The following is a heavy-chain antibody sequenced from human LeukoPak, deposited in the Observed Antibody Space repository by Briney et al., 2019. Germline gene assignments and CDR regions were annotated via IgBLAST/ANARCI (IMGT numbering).Heavy chain of an antibody. D-gene: IGHD6-13*01. CDR2: IYSGGST. CDR3: ARDGGVWARTAADSPYYYYYGMDV. CDR1: GFTVSSNY. Sequence: GGSLRLSCAASGFTVSSNYMSWVRQAPGKGLEWVSVIYSGGSTYYADSVKGRFTTSRHNSKNTLYLQMNSLRAEDTAVYYCARDGGVWARTAADSPYYYYYGMDVWGQGTTVTVSS. V-gene: IGHV3-53*04. J-gene: IGHJ6*02.